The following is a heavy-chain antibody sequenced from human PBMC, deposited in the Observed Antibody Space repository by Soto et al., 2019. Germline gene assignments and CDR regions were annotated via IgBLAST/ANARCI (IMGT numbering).Heavy chain of an antibody. CDR2: ISSSGSTI. D-gene: IGHD3-9*01. CDR3: ARDYDILTGYYRRGYYYGMDV. CDR1: GFTFSSYE. V-gene: IGHV3-48*03. Sequence: GGSLRLSCAASGFTFSSYEMNWVRQAPGKGLEWVSYISSSGSTIYYADSVKGRFTSSRDNAKNSLYLQMKSLRAEDTAVYYCARDYDILTGYYRRGYYYGMDVWGQGTTVTVSS. J-gene: IGHJ6*02.